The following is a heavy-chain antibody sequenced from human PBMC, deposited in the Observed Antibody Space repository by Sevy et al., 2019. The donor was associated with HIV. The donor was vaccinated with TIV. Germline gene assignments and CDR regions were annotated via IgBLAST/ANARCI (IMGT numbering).Heavy chain of an antibody. J-gene: IGHJ4*02. CDR2: ISYDGSNK. D-gene: IGHD2-15*01. Sequence: GGSLRLSCAASGFTFSTYNIHWVRQAPGKGLEWVAVISYDGSNKYYADSVKGRFTISRDNSKNTLYLQMNSLRGNDTALYFCARGCAGDSELGYWGQGTLVTVSS. CDR1: GFTFSTYN. CDR3: ARGCAGDSELGY. V-gene: IGHV3-30-3*01.